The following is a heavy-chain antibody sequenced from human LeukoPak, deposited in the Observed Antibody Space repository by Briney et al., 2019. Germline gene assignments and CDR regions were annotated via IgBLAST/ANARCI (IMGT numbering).Heavy chain of an antibody. V-gene: IGHV3-21*01. J-gene: IGHJ4*02. Sequence: GGSLRLSCAASEFTFSSYRMNWVRQAPGKGLEWVSSISSSSSYIYYADSVKGRFTISRDNAKNSLYLQMNSLRAEDTAVYYCAREIGRGYSGYDRYYFDYWGQGTLVTVSS. D-gene: IGHD5-12*01. CDR1: EFTFSSYR. CDR3: AREIGRGYSGYDRYYFDY. CDR2: ISSSSSYI.